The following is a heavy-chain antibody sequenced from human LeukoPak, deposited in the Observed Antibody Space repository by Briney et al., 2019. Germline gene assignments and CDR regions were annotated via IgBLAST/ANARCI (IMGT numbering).Heavy chain of an antibody. CDR1: GFTFSNYA. D-gene: IGHD3-10*01. CDR3: ARPLMYYYGSETYFWFDP. V-gene: IGHV3-23*01. J-gene: IGHJ5*02. Sequence: PGGSLRLSCAASGFTFSNYAMNWVRQAPGKGLEWVSVIGGSGGDTYYADSVKGRFTISRDNSKNRLYLRMNNLRAEDTAVYYCARPLMYYYGSETYFWFDPWGQGTLVTVSS. CDR2: IGGSGGDT.